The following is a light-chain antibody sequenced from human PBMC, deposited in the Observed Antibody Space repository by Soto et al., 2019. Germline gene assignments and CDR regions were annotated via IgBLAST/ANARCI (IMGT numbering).Light chain of an antibody. Sequence: AIRMTQSPSSFSASTGDRVTITCRASQGISSYLAWYQQKPGKAPKLLIYAASTLQSGVPSRFSGSGSGTDFTLTISCLQSEDFATYYCQQTYSNPRTFGQGTKVDI. V-gene: IGKV1-8*01. J-gene: IGKJ1*01. CDR1: QGISSY. CDR3: QQTYSNPRT. CDR2: AAS.